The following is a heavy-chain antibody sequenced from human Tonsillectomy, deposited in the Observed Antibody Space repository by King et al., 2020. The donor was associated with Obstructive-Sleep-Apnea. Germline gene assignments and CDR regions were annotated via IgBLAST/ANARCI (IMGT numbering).Heavy chain of an antibody. V-gene: IGHV3-9*01. D-gene: IGHD6-19*01. CDR3: GTAVGGSDF. J-gene: IGHJ4*02. Sequence: VQLVESGGGLVQPGRSLRLSCTASGFPFDDYAMHWVRQAPGKGLEWVSGLTYNSASIGYADSVKGRFTISRDNAKRSLFLQMNSLRPEDTALYYCGTAVGGSDFWGQGMLVTVSA. CDR2: LTYNSASI. CDR1: GFPFDDYA.